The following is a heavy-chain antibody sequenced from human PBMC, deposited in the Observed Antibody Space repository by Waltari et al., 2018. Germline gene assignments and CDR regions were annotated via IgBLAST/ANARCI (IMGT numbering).Heavy chain of an antibody. CDR2: IIPIFGTA. D-gene: IGHD2-2*02. Sequence: QVQLVQSGAEVKKPGSSVKVSCKASGGTFRSYAISWVRQAPGPGLEWRGGIIPIFGTANYAQKFQGRVTITADESTSTAYMELSSLRSEDTAVYYCARWVVVVPAAILESGYMDVWGKGTTVTVSS. CDR1: GGTFRSYA. CDR3: ARWVVVVPAAILESGYMDV. V-gene: IGHV1-69*12. J-gene: IGHJ6*03.